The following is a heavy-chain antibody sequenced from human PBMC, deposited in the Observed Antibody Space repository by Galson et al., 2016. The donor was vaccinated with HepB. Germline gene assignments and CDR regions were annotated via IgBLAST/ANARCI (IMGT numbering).Heavy chain of an antibody. Sequence: SVKVSCKASGYTFTSYTLYWVRQAPGQSLEWMGWISAGNGNTKYSHNFQGRVTITRDTSATIAYMELSSLRSEDTAVYYCARVNRWGGLVDALWYWGQGTLVTVSS. CDR2: ISAGNGNT. CDR3: ARVNRWGGLVDALWY. V-gene: IGHV1-3*01. CDR1: GYTFTSYT. J-gene: IGHJ4*02. D-gene: IGHD2-8*01.